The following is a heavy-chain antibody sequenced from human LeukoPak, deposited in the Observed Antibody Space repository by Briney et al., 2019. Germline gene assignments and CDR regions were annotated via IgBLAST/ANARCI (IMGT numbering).Heavy chain of an antibody. V-gene: IGHV4-59*01. D-gene: IGHD6-19*01. Sequence: PSETLSLTCTVSGGSISSYYWSWIRQPPGKGLEWLGYVSYSGSTNYNPSLKSRVTISVDTSKNQFSLKLSSVTAADTAVYYCVRARAVAGNYNWFDPWGQGTLVTVSS. J-gene: IGHJ5*02. CDR1: GGSISSYY. CDR3: VRARAVAGNYNWFDP. CDR2: VSYSGST.